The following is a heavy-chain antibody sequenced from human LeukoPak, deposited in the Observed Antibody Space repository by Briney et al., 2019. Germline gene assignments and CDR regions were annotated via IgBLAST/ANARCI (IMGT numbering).Heavy chain of an antibody. V-gene: IGHV1-2*02. CDR1: GYTFTGYY. CDR3: ARARGVSSVVVPAAILGY. D-gene: IGHD2-2*02. J-gene: IGHJ4*02. CDR2: INPNRGGT. Sequence: ASVKVSCKASGYTFTGYYMHWVRQAPGQGLEWMGWINPNRGGTNYAQKFQGRVTMTRDTSISTAYMELSRLRSDDTAVYYCARARGVSSVVVPAAILGYWGQGTLVTVSS.